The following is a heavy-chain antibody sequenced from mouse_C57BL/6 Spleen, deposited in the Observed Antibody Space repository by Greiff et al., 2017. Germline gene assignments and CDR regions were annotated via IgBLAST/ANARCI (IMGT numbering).Heavy chain of an antibody. CDR2: ISDGGSYT. CDR3: ARTLMDY. CDR1: GFTFSSYA. Sequence: DVMLVESGGGLVKPGGSLKLSCAASGFTFSSYAMSWVRQTPEKRLEWVATISDGGSYTYYPDNVKGRFTISRDNAKNNLYLQMSHLKSEDTAMYYCARTLMDYWGQGTSVTVSS. V-gene: IGHV5-4*03. J-gene: IGHJ4*01.